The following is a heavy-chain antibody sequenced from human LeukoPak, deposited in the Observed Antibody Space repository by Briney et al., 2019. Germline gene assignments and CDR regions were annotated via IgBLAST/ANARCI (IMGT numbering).Heavy chain of an antibody. CDR1: GYIFTGYC. D-gene: IGHD1-1*01. CDR3: AREMRPETTILVAY. Sequence: APVKVSCKASGYIFTGYCIHRVRQAPCHGGEWMGFYNDNSGNTDYAQKVQGRVTMTRDTTITTAYMELRSLTADDTAVYYCAREMRPETTILVAYWGQGTQVTVSS. J-gene: IGHJ4*02. V-gene: IGHV1-2*02. CDR2: YNDNSGNT.